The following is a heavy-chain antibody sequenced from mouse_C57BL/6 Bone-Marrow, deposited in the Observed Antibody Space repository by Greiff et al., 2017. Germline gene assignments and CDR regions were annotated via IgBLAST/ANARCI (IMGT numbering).Heavy chain of an antibody. CDR2: ISDGGSYT. V-gene: IGHV5-4*01. D-gene: IGHD2-3*01. Sequence: EVKLVESGGGLVKPGGSLKLSCAASGFTFSSYAMSWVRQTPEKRLEWVATISDGGSYTYYPDNVKGRFTISRDNAKNNLYLQMSHLKSEDTAMYYCARDGYYALYYFDYWGQGTTLTVAS. CDR3: ARDGYYALYYFDY. J-gene: IGHJ2*01. CDR1: GFTFSSYA.